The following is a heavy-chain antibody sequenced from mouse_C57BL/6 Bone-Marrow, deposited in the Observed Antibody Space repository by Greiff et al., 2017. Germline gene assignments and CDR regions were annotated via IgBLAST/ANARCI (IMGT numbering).Heavy chain of an antibody. CDR2: IYPGSGST. D-gene: IGHD2-1*01. J-gene: IGHJ1*03. CDR3: ARGYGNWYFDV. V-gene: IGHV1-55*01. CDR1: GYTFTSYW. Sequence: QVHVKQPGAELVKPGASVKMSCKASGYTFTSYWITWVKQRPGQGLGWIGDIYPGSGSTNYNEKFKSKATLTVDTSSSTAYMQLSSLTSEDSAVYYCARGYGNWYFDVWGTGTTVTVSS.